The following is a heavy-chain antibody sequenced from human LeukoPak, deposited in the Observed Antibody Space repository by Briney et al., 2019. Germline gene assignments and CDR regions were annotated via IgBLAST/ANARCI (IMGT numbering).Heavy chain of an antibody. D-gene: IGHD5-12*01. CDR3: ARDYSGYSGYVGY. Sequence: SETLSLTCTVSGGSISSSGYYWGWIRQPPGKGLEWIGSIYYSGSTYYNPSLKSRVTISVDTSKNQFSLKLSSVTAADTAVYYCARDYSGYSGYVGYWGQGTLVTVSS. V-gene: IGHV4-39*07. CDR1: GGSISSSGYY. CDR2: IYYSGST. J-gene: IGHJ4*02.